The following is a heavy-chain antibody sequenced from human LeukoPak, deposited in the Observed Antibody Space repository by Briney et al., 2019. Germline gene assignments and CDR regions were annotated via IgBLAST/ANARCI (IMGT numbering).Heavy chain of an antibody. CDR2: IIPIFGTA. CDR3: ARASDVIAAAASGHYYYYYYYMDV. D-gene: IGHD6-13*01. CDR1: GGTFSSYA. J-gene: IGHJ6*03. Sequence: GASVKVSCKASGGTFSSYAISWVRQAPGQGLEWMGGIIPIFGTANYAQKFQGRVTITADESTSTAYMELSSLRSEDTAVYYCARASDVIAAAASGHYYYYYYYMDVWGKGTTVTVSS. V-gene: IGHV1-69*01.